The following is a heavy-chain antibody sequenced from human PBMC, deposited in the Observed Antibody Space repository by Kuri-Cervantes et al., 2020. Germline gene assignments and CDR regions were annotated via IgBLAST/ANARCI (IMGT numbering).Heavy chain of an antibody. CDR2: ISGSGGST. J-gene: IGHJ6*02. D-gene: IGHD2-2*01. CDR3: ASQQPAAYYYYYYGMDV. V-gene: IGHV3-23*01. CDR1: GFTFSSYA. Sequence: GESLRLSCAASGFTFSSYAMSWVRQAPGKGLEWVSAISGSGGSTYYADSVKGRFTISRDNAKNTLYLQMNSLRAEDTAVYYCASQQPAAYYYYYYGMDVWGQGTTVTVSS.